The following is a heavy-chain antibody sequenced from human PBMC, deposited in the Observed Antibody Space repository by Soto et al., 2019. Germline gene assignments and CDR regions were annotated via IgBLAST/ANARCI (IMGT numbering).Heavy chain of an antibody. CDR2: INHSGST. D-gene: IGHD6-6*01. Sequence: SETLSLTCAVYGGSFSGYYWSWIRQPPGKGLEWIGEINHSGSTNYNPSLKSRVTISVDTSKNRFSLKLSSVTAADTAVYYCASLEYSSSPDPTNYYYYYMDVWGKGTTVTVSS. CDR1: GGSFSGYY. V-gene: IGHV4-34*01. J-gene: IGHJ6*03. CDR3: ASLEYSSSPDPTNYYYYYMDV.